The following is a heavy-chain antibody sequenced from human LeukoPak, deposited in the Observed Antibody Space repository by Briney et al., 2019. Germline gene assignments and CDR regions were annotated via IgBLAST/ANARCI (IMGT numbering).Heavy chain of an antibody. CDR3: ARDRGSSGWYEFDY. CDR2: IKPDGSEK. CDR1: GFTFSSHW. Sequence: QAGGSLRLSCAASGFTFSSHWMSWVRQAPGKGLEWVASIKPDGSEKYYVDSVKGRFTISRDSAKNSLYLQMNTLRAEDTAVYYCARDRGSSGWYEFDYWGQGTLVTVSS. J-gene: IGHJ4*02. V-gene: IGHV3-7*01. D-gene: IGHD6-19*01.